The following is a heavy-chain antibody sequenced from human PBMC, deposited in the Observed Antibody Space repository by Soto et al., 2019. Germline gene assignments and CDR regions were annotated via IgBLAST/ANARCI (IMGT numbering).Heavy chain of an antibody. D-gene: IGHD3-9*01. CDR2: IYYSGST. J-gene: IGHJ5*02. CDR1: GGSISSYY. Sequence: SETLSLTCTVSGGSISSYYWSWIRQPPGKGLEWIGYIYYSGSTNYNPSLKSRVTISVDTSKNQFSLKLSSVTAADTAVYYCARLHFYDILTGYYLNWFDPWGQGTLVTVSS. V-gene: IGHV4-59*08. CDR3: ARLHFYDILTGYYLNWFDP.